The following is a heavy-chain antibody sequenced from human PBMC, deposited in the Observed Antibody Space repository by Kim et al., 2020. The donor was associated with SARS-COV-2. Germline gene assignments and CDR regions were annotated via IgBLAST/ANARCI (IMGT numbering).Heavy chain of an antibody. D-gene: IGHD4-17*01. CDR3: ARDTFPTYGGNAYFDY. Sequence: SETLSLTCTVSGGSISSYYWSWIRQPPGKGLEWIGYIYYSGSTNYNPSLKSRVTISVDTSKNQFSLKLSSVTAADTAVYYCARDTFPTYGGNAYFDYWGQGTLVTVSP. CDR1: GGSISSYY. J-gene: IGHJ4*02. CDR2: IYYSGST. V-gene: IGHV4-59*13.